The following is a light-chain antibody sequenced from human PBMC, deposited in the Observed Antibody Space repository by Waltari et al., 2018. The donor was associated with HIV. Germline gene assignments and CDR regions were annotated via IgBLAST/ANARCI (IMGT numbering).Light chain of an antibody. V-gene: IGLV2-8*01. CDR2: DVT. Sequence: QSALTQPPSASGSPGQSVTISCTGTSSDVGGYDFVSWYQHRAGTAPKLIIYDVTKRPSGVLDRFSGSKSGNTASLTVSGLRAEDEADYYCTSYAGDTNYLVFGTGTKVTVL. J-gene: IGLJ1*01. CDR3: TSYAGDTNYLV. CDR1: SSDVGGYDF.